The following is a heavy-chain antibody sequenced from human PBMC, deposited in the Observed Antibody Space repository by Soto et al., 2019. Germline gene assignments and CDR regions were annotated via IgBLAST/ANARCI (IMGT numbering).Heavy chain of an antibody. Sequence: GSLRLSCAASGFTVSTNYMSWVRQAPGKGLEWVSLIYSGGTTSYANSVKGRFTISRDNSKNTLYLQMNSLRADDTAVYYCARDVSSSLTFDYWGQGTLVTVSS. J-gene: IGHJ4*02. CDR2: IYSGGTT. CDR3: ARDVSSSLTFDY. V-gene: IGHV3-66*01. CDR1: GFTVSTNY. D-gene: IGHD6-13*01.